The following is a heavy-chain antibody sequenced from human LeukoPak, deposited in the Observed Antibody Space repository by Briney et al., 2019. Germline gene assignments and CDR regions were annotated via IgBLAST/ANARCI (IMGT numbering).Heavy chain of an antibody. Sequence: SETLSLTCAVSGYSISSGYYWGWIRQPPGKGLEWIGSIYHSGSTYYNPSLKSRVTISVDTSKNQFSLKLSSVTAADTAVYYCARHLSIGSSFLGWGQGTLVTVSS. CDR2: IYHSGST. CDR3: ARHLSIGSSFLG. V-gene: IGHV4-38-2*01. D-gene: IGHD6-6*01. J-gene: IGHJ4*02. CDR1: GYSISSGYY.